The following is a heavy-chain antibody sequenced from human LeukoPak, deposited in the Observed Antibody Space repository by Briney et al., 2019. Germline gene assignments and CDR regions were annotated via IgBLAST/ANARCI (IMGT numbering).Heavy chain of an antibody. CDR1: GYSFTTYW. V-gene: IGHV5-51*01. CDR2: IYPGDSDT. J-gene: IGHJ4*02. D-gene: IGHD6-13*01. CDR3: ARRDTRIAAAQLDY. Sequence: GESLKISCKGSGYSFTTYWIAWVRQMPGKGLEWMGIIYPGDSDTRYSPSFQGQVTFSADKSISTAYLQWSGLKASDTAMYYCARRDTRIAAAQLDYWGQGTLITVSS.